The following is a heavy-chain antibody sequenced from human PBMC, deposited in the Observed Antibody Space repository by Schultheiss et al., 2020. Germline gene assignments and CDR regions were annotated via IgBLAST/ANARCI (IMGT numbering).Heavy chain of an antibody. J-gene: IGHJ6*02. D-gene: IGHD1-14*01. CDR3: ARDKRKKMDV. Sequence: SETLSLTCAVYGGSFSDYYWSWIRQPPGKGLEYIGEINHRGSTNYNPSLKSRVTISVDTSKNQFSLKLRSVTAADTAVYYCARDKRKKMDVWGQGTTVTVSS. V-gene: IGHV4-34*01. CDR1: GGSFSDYY. CDR2: INHRGST.